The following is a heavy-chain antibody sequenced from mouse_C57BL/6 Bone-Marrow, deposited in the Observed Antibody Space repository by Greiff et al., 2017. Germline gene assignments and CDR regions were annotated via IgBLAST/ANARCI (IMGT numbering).Heavy chain of an antibody. CDR3: AREEGYYYGSSYEDAMDY. Sequence: QVQLQQPGAELVKPGASVKMSCKASGYTFTSYWITWVKQRPGQGLEWIGDIYPGSGSTNYNEKFKSKATLTVDTSSSTAYMQLSSLTSEDSAVYYCAREEGYYYGSSYEDAMDYWGQGTSVTVSS. J-gene: IGHJ4*01. D-gene: IGHD1-1*01. CDR2: IYPGSGST. CDR1: GYTFTSYW. V-gene: IGHV1-55*01.